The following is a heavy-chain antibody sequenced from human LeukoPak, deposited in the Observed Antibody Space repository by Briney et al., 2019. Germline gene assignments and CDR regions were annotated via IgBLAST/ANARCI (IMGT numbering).Heavy chain of an antibody. D-gene: IGHD5-18*01. Sequence: GRSLRLSCAASGFTFSSYGMHWVRQAPGKGLEWVAAISYDGSNKYYADSVKGRFTISRDNSKNTLYLQMNSLRAEDTAVYYCAKDLGVSYGYWGQGTLVTVSS. CDR1: GFTFSSYG. V-gene: IGHV3-30*18. J-gene: IGHJ4*02. CDR3: AKDLGVSYGY. CDR2: ISYDGSNK.